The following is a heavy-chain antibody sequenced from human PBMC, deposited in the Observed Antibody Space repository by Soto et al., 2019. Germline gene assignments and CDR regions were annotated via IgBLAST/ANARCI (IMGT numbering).Heavy chain of an antibody. V-gene: IGHV1-2*04. D-gene: IGHD1-26*01. J-gene: IGHJ6*03. Sequence: QVQLVQSGAEVKRPGASVTVSCRSSGDTFNDYYIHWVRQAPGQGLEWMGWINPNGGVTKYAQKFQGWVSMTRDTSIRTVYMQLSRLRSDDTXXXXXXXXXXGATATLDYYYFYMDVWGTGTTVTVSS. CDR2: INPNGGVT. CDR3: XXXXXGATATLDYYYFYMDV. CDR1: GDTFNDYY.